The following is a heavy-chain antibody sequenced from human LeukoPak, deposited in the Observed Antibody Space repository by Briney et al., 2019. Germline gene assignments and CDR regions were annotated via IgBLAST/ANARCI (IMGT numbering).Heavy chain of an antibody. CDR3: ARPQGSQLLDFAY. J-gene: IGHJ4*02. CDR1: GGSISSSSYY. D-gene: IGHD2-2*01. Sequence: NPSETLSLTCTVSGGSISSSSYYWGWIRQPPGKGLEWIGSIYYSGSTYYNPSLKSRVTISVDTSKNQFSLKLSSVTAADTAVYYCARPQGSQLLDFAYWGQGTLVTVSS. CDR2: IYYSGST. V-gene: IGHV4-39*01.